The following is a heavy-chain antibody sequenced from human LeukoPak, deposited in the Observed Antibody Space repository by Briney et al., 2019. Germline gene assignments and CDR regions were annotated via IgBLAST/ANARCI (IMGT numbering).Heavy chain of an antibody. V-gene: IGHV4-34*01. CDR3: ARGLLRAYSGPGY. Sequence: PSETLSLTCAVSGGSISSGGYSWSWIRQPPGKGLEWIGEINHSGSTNYNPSLKSRVTISVDTSKNQFSLKLSSVTAADTAVYYCARGLLRAYSGPGYWGQGTLVTVSS. CDR1: GGSISSGGYS. J-gene: IGHJ4*02. CDR2: INHSGST. D-gene: IGHD2-15*01.